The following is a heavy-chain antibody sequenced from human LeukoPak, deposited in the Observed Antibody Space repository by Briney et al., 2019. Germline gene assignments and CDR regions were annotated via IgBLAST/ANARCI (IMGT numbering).Heavy chain of an antibody. CDR2: IKGDGRT. Sequence: GGSLRLSCAASGFTLSSYWMHWVRQAPGKGLVWVSRIKGDGRTNYADSVKGRFTISRDNAKNTVSLQMNSLRAEDTGVYYCARAPSEIGGYYPEYFRHWGQGTLVIVSS. V-gene: IGHV3-74*01. D-gene: IGHD3-22*01. CDR3: ARAPSEIGGYYPEYFRH. CDR1: GFTLSSYW. J-gene: IGHJ1*01.